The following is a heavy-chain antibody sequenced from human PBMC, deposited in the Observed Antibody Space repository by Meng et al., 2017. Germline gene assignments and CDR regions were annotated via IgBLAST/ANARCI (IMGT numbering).Heavy chain of an antibody. CDR1: GFTVSVYG. Sequence: VQVVVCGGCRDAPGGSLGLSLAASGFTVSVYGMHWGGQGHGQGMEWVAVIWYDGSNKYYADSVKGRFTISRDNSKNTLYLQMNSLRAEDTAVYYCARVVYSSGWSFDYWGQGTLVTVSS. D-gene: IGHD6-19*01. CDR2: IWYDGSNK. CDR3: ARVVYSSGWSFDY. V-gene: IGHV3-33*01. J-gene: IGHJ4*02.